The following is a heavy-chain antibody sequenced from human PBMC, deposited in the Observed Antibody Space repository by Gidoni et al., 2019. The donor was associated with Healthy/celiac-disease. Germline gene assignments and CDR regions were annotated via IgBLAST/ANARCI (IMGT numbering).Heavy chain of an antibody. CDR3: ARSPTTVTTRDGLDY. D-gene: IGHD4-17*01. Sequence: QVQLVESVGGVVQPRRSLRLSSAAPGFSFSSYAMHWVRPAPGKGLEWVAVISDDGSNKYYADSVKGRFTISRDNSKNTLYLQMNSLRAEDTAVYYCARSPTTVTTRDGLDYWGQGTLVTVSS. CDR2: ISDDGSNK. J-gene: IGHJ4*02. V-gene: IGHV3-30-3*01. CDR1: GFSFSSYA.